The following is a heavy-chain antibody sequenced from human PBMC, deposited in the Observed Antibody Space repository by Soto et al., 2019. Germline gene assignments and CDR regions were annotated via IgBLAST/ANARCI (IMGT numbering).Heavy chain of an antibody. CDR1: GFTFGDYA. J-gene: IGHJ6*02. Sequence: PGGSLRLSCTASGFTFGDYAMSWFRQAPGKGLGWVGFIRSKAYGGTTEYAASVKGRFTISRDDSKSIAYLQMNSLKTEDTAVYYCTMIVVAAYWNYYYGMDVWGQGTTVTVSS. CDR2: IRSKAYGGTT. CDR3: TMIVVAAYWNYYYGMDV. V-gene: IGHV3-49*03. D-gene: IGHD3-22*01.